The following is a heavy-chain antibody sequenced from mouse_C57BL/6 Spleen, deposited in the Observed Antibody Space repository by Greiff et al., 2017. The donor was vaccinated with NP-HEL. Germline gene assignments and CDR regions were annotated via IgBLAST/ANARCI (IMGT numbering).Heavy chain of an antibody. D-gene: IGHD4-1*01. CDR1: GYSFTGYY. CDR2: INPSTGGT. Sequence: EVQLQQSGPELVKPGASVQISCKASGYSFTGYYMNWVKQSPEKSLEWIGEINPSTGGTTYNQKFKAKATLTVDKSSSTAYMQLKSLTSEDSAVYYCARGTGTEYAMDYWGQGTSVTVSS. CDR3: ARGTGTEYAMDY. V-gene: IGHV1-42*01. J-gene: IGHJ4*01.